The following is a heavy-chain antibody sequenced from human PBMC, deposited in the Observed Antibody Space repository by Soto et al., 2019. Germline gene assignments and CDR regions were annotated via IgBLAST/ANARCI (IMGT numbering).Heavy chain of an antibody. J-gene: IGHJ4*02. CDR1: GVSISSGNW. CDR2: IFHDGTA. V-gene: IGHV4-4*02. Sequence: SETLSLTCAVSGVSISSGNWWTWVRQTPQRGLEYIGEIFHDGTANYYPSFERRVAISVDTSKNQFSLKLTSVTAADTAIYFCAREPYLPMARNDFWGQGAQVTVSS. CDR3: AREPYLPMARNDF. D-gene: IGHD3-10*01.